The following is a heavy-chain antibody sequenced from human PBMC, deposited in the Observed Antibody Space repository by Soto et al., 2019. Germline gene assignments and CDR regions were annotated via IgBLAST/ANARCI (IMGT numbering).Heavy chain of an antibody. V-gene: IGHV3-30*18. D-gene: IGHD5-18*01. CDR2: ISYDGSNK. Sequence: QVQLVESGGGVVQPGRSLRLSCAASGFTLSSYGMHWVRQAPGKGLEWVAVISYDGSNKYYADSVKGRFTISRDNSKNTLYLQMNSLRAEDTAVYYCAKDLLRDDSYGQRGEVDYYYYGMDVWGQGTTVTVSS. CDR1: GFTLSSYG. J-gene: IGHJ6*02. CDR3: AKDLLRDDSYGQRGEVDYYYYGMDV.